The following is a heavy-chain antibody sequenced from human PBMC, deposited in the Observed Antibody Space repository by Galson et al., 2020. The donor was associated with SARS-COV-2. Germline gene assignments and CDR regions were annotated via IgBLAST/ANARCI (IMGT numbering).Heavy chain of an antibody. D-gene: IGHD3-22*01. V-gene: IGHV3-49*04. CDR1: GFTFDAST. CDR2: IRSIAYGGTT. J-gene: IGHJ4*02. Sequence: TAGSLSLSCIGSGFTFDASTLSWVRQAPGKGLEWVGFIRSIAYGGTTEYAASVKGRFTLSRDDSKIIAYLQMNSLKTEDTAVYYCTRYYFDSSADYYYFDYWGRLTLVTVSS. CDR3: TRYYFDSSADYYYFDY.